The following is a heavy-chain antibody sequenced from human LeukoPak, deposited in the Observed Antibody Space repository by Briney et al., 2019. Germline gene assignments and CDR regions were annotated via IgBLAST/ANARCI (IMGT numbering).Heavy chain of an antibody. V-gene: IGHV4-39*07. CDR3: ARLVEDGDYSGWFDP. J-gene: IGHJ5*02. CDR2: IYYSGST. Sequence: PSETLSLTCTVSGGSISSSSYYWGWIRQPPGKGLEWIGSIYYSGSTYYNPSLKSRVTISVDTSKNQFSLKLSSVTAADTAVYYCARLVEDGDYSGWFDPWGQGTLVTVSS. CDR1: GGSISSSSYY. D-gene: IGHD4-17*01.